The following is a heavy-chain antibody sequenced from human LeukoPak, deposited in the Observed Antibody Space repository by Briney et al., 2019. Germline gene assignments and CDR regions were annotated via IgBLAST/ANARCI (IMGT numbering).Heavy chain of an antibody. CDR1: GFTFSSYG. CDR3: AKGTIRYCSSTGCYIDY. V-gene: IGHV3-30*02. Sequence: GGSLRPSCAASGFTFSSYGMHWVRQAPGKGLEWVALIQYDGSNKYYADSVKGRFTISRDNSKNTLYLQMNSLRAEDTAVYYCAKGTIRYCSSTGCYIDYWGQGTLVTVSS. J-gene: IGHJ4*02. CDR2: IQYDGSNK. D-gene: IGHD2-2*01.